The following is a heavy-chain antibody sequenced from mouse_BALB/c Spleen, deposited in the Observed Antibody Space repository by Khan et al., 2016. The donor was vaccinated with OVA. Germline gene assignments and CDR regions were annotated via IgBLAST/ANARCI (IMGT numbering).Heavy chain of an antibody. V-gene: IGHV5-6*01. J-gene: IGHJ4*01. CDR2: ISSGGHYP. Sequence: EVQGVESGGDLVKPGGSLKLSCAASGFTFSSYGMSWVRQTPDKRLEWVATISSGGHYPYFPDSVRGRFTISRDNAKNTLYLQMSSLKSEDTAMYYCARTSTTAKGDYYAMDYWGQGTSVTVSS. D-gene: IGHD1-2*01. CDR1: GFTFSSYG. CDR3: ARTSTTAKGDYYAMDY.